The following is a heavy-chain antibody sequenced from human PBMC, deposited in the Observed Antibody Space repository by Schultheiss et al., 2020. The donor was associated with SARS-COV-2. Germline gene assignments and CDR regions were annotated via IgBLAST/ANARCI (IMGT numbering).Heavy chain of an antibody. V-gene: IGHV4-59*12. Sequence: SQTLSLTCTVSGGSISSYYWSWIRQPPGKGLEWIGYIYYSGSTNYNPSLKSRVTISVDTSKNQFSLKLSSVTAADTAVYYCARRKEQWLVFDYWGQGTLVTVSS. CDR3: ARRKEQWLVFDY. D-gene: IGHD6-19*01. J-gene: IGHJ4*02. CDR2: IYYSGST. CDR1: GGSISSYY.